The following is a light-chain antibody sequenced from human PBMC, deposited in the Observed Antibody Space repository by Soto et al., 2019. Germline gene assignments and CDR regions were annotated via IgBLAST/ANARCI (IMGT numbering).Light chain of an antibody. CDR3: ASFRSGTILV. CDR2: EVN. Sequence: QSALTQPASVSGSPGQSVTISCTGPRSDIGDSNFISWYQHSSGKAPSLLIYEVNNRPSGVSKRFSGSKAGNTASLTISGLLDYDEADYFCASFRSGTILVFGSGTKVTVL. J-gene: IGLJ1*01. V-gene: IGLV2-14*01. CDR1: RSDIGDSNF.